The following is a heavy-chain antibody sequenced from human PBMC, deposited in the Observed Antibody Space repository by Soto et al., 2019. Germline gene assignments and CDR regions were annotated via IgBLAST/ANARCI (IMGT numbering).Heavy chain of an antibody. Sequence: PGGSLRLSCAASGFTFSSYSMNWVRQAPGKGLEWVSYISSSSSTIYYADSVKGRFTISRDNAKNSLYLQMNSLRDEDTAVYYCAREGKELRFLEWSQQRKPAYYYGMDVWGQGTTVTVSS. CDR3: AREGKELRFLEWSQQRKPAYYYGMDV. CDR1: GFTFSSYS. V-gene: IGHV3-48*02. J-gene: IGHJ6*02. CDR2: ISSSSSTI. D-gene: IGHD3-3*01.